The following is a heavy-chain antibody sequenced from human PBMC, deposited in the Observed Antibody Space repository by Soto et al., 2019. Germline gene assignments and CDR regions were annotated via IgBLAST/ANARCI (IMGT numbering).Heavy chain of an antibody. CDR3: ARASSSSSAADY. J-gene: IGHJ4*02. CDR1: GESISSGGYY. V-gene: IGHV4-31*03. Sequence: QVQLQESGPGLVKPSQTLSLTCSVSGESISSGGYYWSWIRHLPGKGLEWIGYIYDTESAYYNPSLKSRVPIAMXXSENHFAMRLTSVTAADSAVYYCARASSSSSAADYWGQGLQVTVSS. CDR2: IYDTESA. D-gene: IGHD6-6*01.